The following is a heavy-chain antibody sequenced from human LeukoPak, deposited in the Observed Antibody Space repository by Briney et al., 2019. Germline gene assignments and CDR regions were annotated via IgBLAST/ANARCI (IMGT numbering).Heavy chain of an antibody. Sequence: SETLSLTCAVYGGSFSGYYWSWIRQPPGKGLEWIGEINHSGSTNYNPSLKSPVTISLDPSKNQFSLKLSSVTAADTAVYYCARGHTRILRFLEWFSWFDPWGQGTLVTVSS. CDR2: INHSGST. CDR1: GGSFSGYY. CDR3: ARGHTRILRFLEWFSWFDP. D-gene: IGHD3-3*01. J-gene: IGHJ5*02. V-gene: IGHV4-34*01.